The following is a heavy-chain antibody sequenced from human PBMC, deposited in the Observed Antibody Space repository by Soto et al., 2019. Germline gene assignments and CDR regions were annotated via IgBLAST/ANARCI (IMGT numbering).Heavy chain of an antibody. CDR3: ARDGYNFGWFDP. Sequence: EVQLLESGGGLVQPGGSLRLSCAASGFTFSSYAMSWVRQAPGKGLEWVSAISGSGGSTYYADSVKGRFTISRDNSKNTLYLQMNSLRAEDTAVYYCARDGYNFGWFDPWGQGTLVTVSS. D-gene: IGHD5-12*01. CDR2: ISGSGGST. J-gene: IGHJ5*02. V-gene: IGHV3-23*01. CDR1: GFTFSSYA.